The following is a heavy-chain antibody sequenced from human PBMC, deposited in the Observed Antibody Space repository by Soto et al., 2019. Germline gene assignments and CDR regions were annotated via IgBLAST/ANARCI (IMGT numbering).Heavy chain of an antibody. D-gene: IGHD4-17*01. CDR3: ARHPRSDYGDYENYFDY. Sequence: QLQLQESGPGLVKPSETLSLTCTVSGGSISSSSYYWGWIRQPPGKGLEWIGSIYYSGSTYYNPSLKSRVTIAVDTSKNQFSLKLSSVTAADTAVYYCARHPRSDYGDYENYFDYWGQGTLVTVSS. CDR2: IYYSGST. V-gene: IGHV4-39*01. CDR1: GGSISSSSYY. J-gene: IGHJ4*02.